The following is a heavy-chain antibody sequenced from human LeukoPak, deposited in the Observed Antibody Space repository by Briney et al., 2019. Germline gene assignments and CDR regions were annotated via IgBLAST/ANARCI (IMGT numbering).Heavy chain of an antibody. V-gene: IGHV4-4*07. D-gene: IGHD3-9*01. CDR3: ARPLFDILTGYGTDWFDP. CDR1: GGSISRYY. Sequence: SETLSLTCSVSGGSISRYYWSWIRQTAGKGLEWIGRIPISGSTNYNPSLESRLTMSIDTSKSQVSLRLSSVTAADTAVYYCARPLFDILTGYGTDWFDPWGQGTLVTVSS. J-gene: IGHJ5*02. CDR2: IPISGST.